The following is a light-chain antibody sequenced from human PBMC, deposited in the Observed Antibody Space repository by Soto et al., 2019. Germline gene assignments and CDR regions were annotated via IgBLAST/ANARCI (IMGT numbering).Light chain of an antibody. CDR1: QSVLYSSNNKNY. CDR3: QQYYTTPRT. J-gene: IGKJ1*01. V-gene: IGKV4-1*01. Sequence: DIVLTQSPDSLAVSLGERATINCKSSQSVLYSSNNKNYLAWYQQKPGQPPKALIYWASTRESGVPDRFSGSGPGTDFTLTISSLQAEDVAVYYCQQYYTTPRTFGQGTKVDIK. CDR2: WAS.